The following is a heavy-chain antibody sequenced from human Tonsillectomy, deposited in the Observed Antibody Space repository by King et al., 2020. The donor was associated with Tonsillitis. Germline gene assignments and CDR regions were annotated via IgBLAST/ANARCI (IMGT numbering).Heavy chain of an antibody. CDR1: GFTFSTYG. Sequence: VQLVESGGGVVQPGRSLRLSCAASGFTFSTYGMHWVRQAPGKGLEWVAVISYDGNNKYYADSVKGRFTISRDNSKSTLYLQMNSLRAEDTAVYYCARDSLQGGYFDYWGQGTLVTVSS. CDR3: ARDSLQGGYFDY. D-gene: IGHD3-16*01. V-gene: IGHV3-33*05. J-gene: IGHJ4*02. CDR2: ISYDGNNK.